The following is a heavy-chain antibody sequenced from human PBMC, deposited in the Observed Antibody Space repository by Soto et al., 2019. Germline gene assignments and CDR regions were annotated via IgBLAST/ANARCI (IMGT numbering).Heavy chain of an antibody. D-gene: IGHD2-21*02. CDR1: GFTFGNYA. J-gene: IGHJ3*01. V-gene: IGHV3-23*01. CDR2: ISDPGTST. CDR3: AKSLVTPPDAFDL. Sequence: GGSLRLSCAASGFTFGNYAMNWVRQAPGKGLEWISSISDPGTSTYYANSVKGRFSMSRDNSKNTLFLQMNRLRADDTAVYFYAKSLVTPPDAFDLWGRGTLVTVSS.